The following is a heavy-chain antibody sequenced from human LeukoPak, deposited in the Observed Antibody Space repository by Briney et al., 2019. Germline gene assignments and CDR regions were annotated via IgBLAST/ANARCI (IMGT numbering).Heavy chain of an antibody. CDR2: ISSSSSYI. CDR1: GFTFSSYS. CDR3: ASMVRGVSPDDY. J-gene: IGHJ4*02. Sequence: KPGGSLRLSCAASGFTFSSYSMNWVRQAPGKGLEWVSSISSSSSYIYYADSVKGRFTISRDNAKNSLYLQMNSLRAEDTAVYYCASMVRGVSPDDYWGQGTLVTVSS. D-gene: IGHD3-10*01. V-gene: IGHV3-21*01.